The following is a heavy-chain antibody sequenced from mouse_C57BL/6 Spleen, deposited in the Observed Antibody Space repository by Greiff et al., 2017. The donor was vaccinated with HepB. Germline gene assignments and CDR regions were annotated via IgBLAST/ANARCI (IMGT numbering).Heavy chain of an antibody. CDR2: ISSGSSTI. Sequence: EVMLVESGGGLVKPGGSLKLSCAASGFTFSDYGMHWVRQAPEKGLEWVAYISSGSSTIYYADTVKGRFTISRDNAKNTLFLQMTSLRSEDTAMYYCARIYDGYYGWFAYWGQGTLVTVSA. CDR3: ARIYDGYYGWFAY. J-gene: IGHJ3*01. CDR1: GFTFSDYG. D-gene: IGHD2-3*01. V-gene: IGHV5-17*01.